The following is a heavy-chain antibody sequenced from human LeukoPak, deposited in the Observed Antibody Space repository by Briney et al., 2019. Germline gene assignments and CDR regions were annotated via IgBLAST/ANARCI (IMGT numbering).Heavy chain of an antibody. J-gene: IGHJ4*02. D-gene: IGHD6-6*01. Sequence: SETLSLTCTVSGGSMKSYFWSWIRQPPGKGLEWIGYIYYSGSTNYNPSLKSRATISVDTSKNQFSLKLSSVTAADTAVYYCARGKRIAAQTLDYWGQGTLVTVSS. V-gene: IGHV4-59*01. CDR3: ARGKRIAAQTLDY. CDR1: GGSMKSYF. CDR2: IYYSGST.